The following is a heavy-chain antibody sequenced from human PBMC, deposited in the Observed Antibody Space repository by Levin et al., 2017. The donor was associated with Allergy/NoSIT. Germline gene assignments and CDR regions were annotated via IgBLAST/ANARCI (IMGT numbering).Heavy chain of an antibody. Sequence: GGSLRLSCAASGFTFNDYYMSWIRQAPGRGLEWVSYISYSGSNIYYADSVKGRFTISRDNAKNSLYLQMNSLRAEGTDGYYGARGEYCTSASCYTKPRGSMDVGGQGTTVTVSS. D-gene: IGHD2-2*02. CDR1: GFTFNDYY. V-gene: IGHV3-11*01. J-gene: IGHJ6*02. CDR3: ARGEYCTSASCYTKPRGSMDV. CDR2: ISYSGSNI.